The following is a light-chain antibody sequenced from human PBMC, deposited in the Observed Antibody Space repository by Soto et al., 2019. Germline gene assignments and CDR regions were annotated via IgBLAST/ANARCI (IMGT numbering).Light chain of an antibody. V-gene: IGKV4-1*01. CDR3: HQYYSTRT. Sequence: DIVMTQSPDSLAVSLGERATINCKSSQSVLYSSNNKNYLAWYQQKPGQPPKPLIYWASTRESGVPDRFSGSGSGTDFTLTISSLQAEDVAVYYCHQYYSTRTFGQGTKVEIK. J-gene: IGKJ1*01. CDR2: WAS. CDR1: QSVLYSSNNKNY.